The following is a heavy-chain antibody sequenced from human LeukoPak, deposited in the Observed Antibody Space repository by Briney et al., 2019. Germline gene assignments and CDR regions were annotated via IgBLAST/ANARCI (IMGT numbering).Heavy chain of an antibody. CDR3: AGTYWSGYYFFSLNYYGMDV. CDR1: GFTVSDYY. D-gene: IGHD3-3*01. CDR2: ISSSGSTV. J-gene: IGHJ6*02. Sequence: GGSLRLSCAASGFTVSDYYMSWIRQAPGKGLEWVSYISSSGSTVYYADSVKGRFTISRDNAKNSLYLQMNSLRAEDTAVYYCAGTYWSGYYFFSLNYYGMDVWGQGTTVTVSS. V-gene: IGHV3-11*01.